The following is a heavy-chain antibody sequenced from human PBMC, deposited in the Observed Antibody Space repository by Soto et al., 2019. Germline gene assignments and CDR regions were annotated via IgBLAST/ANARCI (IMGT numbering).Heavy chain of an antibody. V-gene: IGHV4-39*01. J-gene: IGHJ4*02. CDR1: GGSISSSSYY. CDR2: IYYSEST. Sequence: QLQLQESGPGLVKPSETLSLTCTVSGGSISSSSYYWGWIRQPPGKGLEWIGSIYYSESTYYNPSLKSRVTISVDTSKNQFSLKLSSVTAADTAVYYCASDPVRIAAAGTGYWGQGTLVTVSS. CDR3: ASDPVRIAAAGTGY. D-gene: IGHD6-13*01.